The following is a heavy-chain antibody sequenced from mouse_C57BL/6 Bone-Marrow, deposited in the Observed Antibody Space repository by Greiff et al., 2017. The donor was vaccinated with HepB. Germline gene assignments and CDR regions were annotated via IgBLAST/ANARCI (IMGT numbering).Heavy chain of an antibody. CDR2: IYPGDGDT. CDR3: ARSSSPHYYAMDY. V-gene: IGHV1-80*01. Sequence: VQLQQSGAELVKPGASVKISCKASGYAFSSYWMNWVKQRPGKGLEWIGQIYPGDGDTNYNGKFKGKATLTADKSSSTAYMQLSSLTSEDSAVYFCARSSSPHYYAMDYWGQGTSVTVSS. D-gene: IGHD1-1*01. CDR1: GYAFSSYW. J-gene: IGHJ4*01.